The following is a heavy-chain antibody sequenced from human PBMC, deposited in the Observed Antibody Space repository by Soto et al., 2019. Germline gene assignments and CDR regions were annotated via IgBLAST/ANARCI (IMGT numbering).Heavy chain of an antibody. V-gene: IGHV1-46*01. CDR2: INPSGGST. CDR3: ARDLYGSGTEGGYFEY. Sequence: GXSVKVSCKASGYTFTGYYMHLVRQAPGQGLEWMGIINPSGGSTSYAQKFQGRVTMTRDTSTSTVYMELSSMRSEDTAVYYCARDLYGSGTEGGYFEYWGQGTMVTV. D-gene: IGHD3-10*01. J-gene: IGHJ4*02. CDR1: GYTFTGYY.